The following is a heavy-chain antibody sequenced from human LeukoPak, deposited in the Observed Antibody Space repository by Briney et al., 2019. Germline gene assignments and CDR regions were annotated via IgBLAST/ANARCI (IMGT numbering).Heavy chain of an antibody. V-gene: IGHV3-30*02. Sequence: GGSLRLSCAASGFTFSSYGMRWGRQAPGKGLEWVAFIRYDGSNKYYADSVKGRFTISRDNSKNTLYLQMNSLRAEDTAVYYCAKDRSGSRVFDYWGQGTLVTVSS. CDR3: AKDRSGSRVFDY. CDR1: GFTFSSYG. J-gene: IGHJ4*02. CDR2: IRYDGSNK. D-gene: IGHD1-26*01.